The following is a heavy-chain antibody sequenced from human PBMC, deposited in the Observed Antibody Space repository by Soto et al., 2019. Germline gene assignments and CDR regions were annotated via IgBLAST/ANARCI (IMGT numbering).Heavy chain of an antibody. CDR3: ARDGRSSYSSARYYFEY. V-gene: IGHV1-46*01. CDR1: GYTFTSYY. D-gene: IGHD6-25*01. Sequence: ASVKVSCKASGYTFTSYYMHWVGQAPGRGLEWMGIINPSGGSTSYAQKFQGRVTMTRDTPPSTVYMELSILRSEDTAVYYCARDGRSSYSSARYYFEYRAQGTMVTAAS. CDR2: INPSGGST. J-gene: IGHJ4*02.